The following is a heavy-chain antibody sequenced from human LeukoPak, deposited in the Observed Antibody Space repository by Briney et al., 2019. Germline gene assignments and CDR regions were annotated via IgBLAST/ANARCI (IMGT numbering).Heavy chain of an antibody. Sequence: SETLSLTCTVSSGSISSGTYYWGWIRQPPGKELEWIGSIYYTGSTSYSPSLKSRVTISVDTSKNQFSLKLNSVTAADTAVYYCARVSTMVRGVIDYWGQGTLVTVSS. CDR3: ARVSTMVRGVIDY. J-gene: IGHJ4*02. V-gene: IGHV4-39*01. D-gene: IGHD3-10*01. CDR2: IYYTGST. CDR1: SGSISSGTYY.